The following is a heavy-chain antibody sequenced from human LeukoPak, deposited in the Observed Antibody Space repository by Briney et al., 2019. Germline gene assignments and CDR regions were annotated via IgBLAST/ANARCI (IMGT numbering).Heavy chain of an antibody. CDR2: TYNSGST. J-gene: IGHJ4*02. D-gene: IGHD3-10*01. CDR3: VRDRELNY. CDR1: GGSISIYY. V-gene: IGHV4-59*01. Sequence: SENLSLTCTVSGGSISIYYWGWIRQPPGKGLEWLGYTYNSGSTLYNPSLKSRVTISVDTSRNEFSLRLTSVTAADAAVYYCVRDRELNYWGQGTLVTVSS.